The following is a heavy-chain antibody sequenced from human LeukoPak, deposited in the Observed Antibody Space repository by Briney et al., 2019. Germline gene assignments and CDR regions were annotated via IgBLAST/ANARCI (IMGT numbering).Heavy chain of an antibody. Sequence: GGSVRVSCQPSGFTFLSYEINWVRQAPGKRLEWVAYISSSGSTIYYADSVKGRFTISSDNAKNSLYLQMNSLRAEDTAVYYCASSSSGWYSGWFDPWGQGTLVTVSS. CDR2: ISSSGSTI. CDR1: GFTFLSYE. D-gene: IGHD6-19*01. J-gene: IGHJ5*02. CDR3: ASSSSGWYSGWFDP. V-gene: IGHV3-48*03.